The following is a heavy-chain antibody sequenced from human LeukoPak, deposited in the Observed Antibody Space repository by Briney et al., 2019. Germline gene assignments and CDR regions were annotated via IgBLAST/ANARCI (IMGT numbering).Heavy chain of an antibody. CDR3: ARFYGDETYFDY. J-gene: IGHJ4*02. Sequence: GGSLRLSCAASGFTFSSYEMNWVRQAPGKGLEWVSYISSSGSTIYYADSVKGRFTISRDNAKNSLYLQKNSLRAEDTAVYYCARFYGDETYFDYWGQGTLVTVSS. D-gene: IGHD4-17*01. V-gene: IGHV3-48*03. CDR2: ISSSGSTI. CDR1: GFTFSSYE.